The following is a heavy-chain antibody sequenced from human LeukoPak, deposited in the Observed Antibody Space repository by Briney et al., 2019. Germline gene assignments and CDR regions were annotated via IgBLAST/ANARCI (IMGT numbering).Heavy chain of an antibody. J-gene: IGHJ4*02. CDR3: ARAESGWYGGFDY. CDR2: IYSGGST. CDR1: GFTVSSNY. Sequence: GGSLRLSCAASGFTVSSNYMSWVRQAPGKGLEWVSVIYSGGSTCYADSVKGRFTISRDNSKNTLYLQMNSLRAEDTAVYYCARAESGWYGGFDYWGQGTLVTVSS. V-gene: IGHV3-53*01. D-gene: IGHD6-19*01.